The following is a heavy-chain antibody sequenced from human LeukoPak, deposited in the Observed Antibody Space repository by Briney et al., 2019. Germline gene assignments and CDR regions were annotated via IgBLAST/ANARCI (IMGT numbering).Heavy chain of an antibody. J-gene: IGHJ3*02. CDR1: GGSISSYY. V-gene: IGHV4-4*07. CDR3: ARWPDYGDSIRSPGAFDI. Sequence: SETLSLTCTVSGGSISSYYWSWIRQPAGKGLEWIGRIYTSGSTNYNPSLKSRVTMSVDTSKNQFSLKVTSVTAADTAVYYCARWPDYGDSIRSPGAFDIWGQGTMVTVAS. D-gene: IGHD4-17*01. CDR2: IYTSGST.